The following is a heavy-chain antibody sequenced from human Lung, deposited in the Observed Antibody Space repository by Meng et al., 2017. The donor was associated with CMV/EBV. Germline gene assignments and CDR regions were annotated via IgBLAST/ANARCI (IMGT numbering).Heavy chain of an antibody. J-gene: IGHJ4*02. Sequence: SXXVSXKASGYTLTNYYIHWVRQAPGQGLEWMGIINPSDNTTIYAQKFQGRVTMTRDTSTSTVYMELSSLRSDDTALYYCARDLGYSSSWYFQYYFDCWXQGTXVTVSS. CDR1: GYTLTNYY. V-gene: IGHV1-46*01. D-gene: IGHD6-13*01. CDR2: INPSDNTT. CDR3: ARDLGYSSSWYFQYYFDC.